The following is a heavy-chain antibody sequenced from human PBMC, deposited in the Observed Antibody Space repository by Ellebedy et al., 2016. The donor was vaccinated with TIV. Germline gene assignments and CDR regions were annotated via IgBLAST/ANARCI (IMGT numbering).Heavy chain of an antibody. V-gene: IGHV1-18*01. CDR1: GYTFTSYG. D-gene: IGHD1-26*01. CDR3: ARGKIVLVGATPIDY. J-gene: IGHJ4*02. CDR2: ISAYNGNT. Sequence: ASVKVSCXASGYTFTSYGISWVRQAPGQGLEWMGWISAYNGNTNYAQKLQGRVTMTTDTSTSTAYMELRSLRSDDTAVYYCARGKIVLVGATPIDYWGQGTLVTVSS.